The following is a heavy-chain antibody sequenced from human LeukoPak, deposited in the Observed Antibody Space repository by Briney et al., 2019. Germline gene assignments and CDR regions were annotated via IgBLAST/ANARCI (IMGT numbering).Heavy chain of an antibody. J-gene: IGHJ3*02. V-gene: IGHV4-59*01. CDR1: GGSISTYY. Sequence: PSEALSLTCTISGGSISTYYWTWIRQPPGKGLEWIGCVYYTGSTTYHPSLKSRVTISVDTSKNQFSLKLSSVTAADTAMYYCVRRIATTGIYGFDMWGQGTMVTVSS. CDR2: VYYTGST. D-gene: IGHD6-13*01. CDR3: VRRIATTGIYGFDM.